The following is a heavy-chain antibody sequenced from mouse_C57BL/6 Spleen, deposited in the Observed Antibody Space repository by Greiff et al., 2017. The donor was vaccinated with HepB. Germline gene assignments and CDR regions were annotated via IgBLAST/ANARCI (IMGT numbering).Heavy chain of an antibody. V-gene: IGHV10-1*01. Sequence: EVQLVESGGGLVQPKGSLKLSCAASGFSFNTYAMNWVRQAPGKGLEWVARIRSKSNNYATYYADSVKDRFTISRDDSESMLYLQMNNLKTEDTAMYYCVRIFEGYYGSSYGYYAMDYWGQGTSVTVSS. J-gene: IGHJ4*01. CDR2: IRSKSNNYAT. D-gene: IGHD1-1*01. CDR3: VRIFEGYYGSSYGYYAMDY. CDR1: GFSFNTYA.